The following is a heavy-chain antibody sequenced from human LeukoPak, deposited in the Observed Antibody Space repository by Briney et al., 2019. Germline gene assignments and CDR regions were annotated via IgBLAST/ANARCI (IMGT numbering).Heavy chain of an antibody. V-gene: IGHV3-23*01. Sequence: GGSLRLSCAASGFTFSSYAMSWVRQAPGKGLEWVSAISGSGGSTYYADSVKGRFTISRDNSKNTLYLQMNSLRAEDTAVYYCAKKSIWFGELLSWFDPWGQGTLVTVSS. D-gene: IGHD3-10*01. J-gene: IGHJ5*02. CDR1: GFTFSSYA. CDR3: AKKSIWFGELLSWFDP. CDR2: ISGSGGST.